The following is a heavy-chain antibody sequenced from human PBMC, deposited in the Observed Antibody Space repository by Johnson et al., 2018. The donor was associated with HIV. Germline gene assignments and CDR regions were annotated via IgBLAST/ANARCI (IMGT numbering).Heavy chain of an antibody. CDR3: ARGNYGEHPTADAFDI. J-gene: IGHJ3*02. CDR1: GFIFDDYG. CDR2: IYGGGST. D-gene: IGHD4-17*01. V-gene: IGHV3-66*01. Sequence: VQLVESGGGVVQPGGSLRLSCAASGFIFDDYGMSWVRQAPGKGLEWVSVIYGGGSTYYTDSVKGRFTISRDNSKNTLYLQMTNLEAEDTAVYYCARGNYGEHPTADAFDIWGQGTMVTVSS.